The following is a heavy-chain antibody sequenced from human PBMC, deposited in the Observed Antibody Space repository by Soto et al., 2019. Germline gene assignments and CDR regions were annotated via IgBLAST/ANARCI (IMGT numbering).Heavy chain of an antibody. V-gene: IGHV1-3*01. CDR3: AREGYCTNGVCFNWFDP. Sequence: QVQLVQSGAEVKKPGASVKVSCKASGYTFTSCAMHWVRQAPGQRLEWMGWINAGNGNTKYSQKFQGRVTITRDTSVSTAYMELSSLRSEDTAVYYCAREGYCTNGVCFNWFDPWGQGTLVTVSS. D-gene: IGHD2-8*01. J-gene: IGHJ5*02. CDR2: INAGNGNT. CDR1: GYTFTSCA.